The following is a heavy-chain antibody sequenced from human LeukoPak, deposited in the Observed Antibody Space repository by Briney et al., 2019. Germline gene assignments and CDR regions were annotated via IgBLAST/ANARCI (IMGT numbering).Heavy chain of an antibody. V-gene: IGHV3-30*02. CDR2: IRYDGSNK. Sequence: PGGSLRLSCAASGFTFSSYWMSWVRQAPGKGLEWVAFIRYDGSNKCYADSVKGRFTISRDNSKNTLYLQMKSLRAEDTAVYYCAKGGGYEAQYYYYYLDVWGKGTTVTISS. D-gene: IGHD5-12*01. CDR3: AKGGGYEAQYYYYYLDV. CDR1: GFTFSSYW. J-gene: IGHJ6*03.